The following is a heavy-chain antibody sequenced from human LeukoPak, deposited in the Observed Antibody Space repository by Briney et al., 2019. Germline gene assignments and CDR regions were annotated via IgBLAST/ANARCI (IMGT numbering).Heavy chain of an antibody. Sequence: ASVKVSCKVSGYTLTELSMHWVRQAPGKGLEWMGGFDPEDGETIYAQKFQGRVTMTEDTSTDTAYMELSSLRSEDTAVYYCATWGLFSMVRGYTTFDYWGQGTLVTVSS. CDR1: GYTLTELS. J-gene: IGHJ4*02. CDR2: FDPEDGET. CDR3: ATWGLFSMVRGYTTFDY. D-gene: IGHD3-10*01. V-gene: IGHV1-24*01.